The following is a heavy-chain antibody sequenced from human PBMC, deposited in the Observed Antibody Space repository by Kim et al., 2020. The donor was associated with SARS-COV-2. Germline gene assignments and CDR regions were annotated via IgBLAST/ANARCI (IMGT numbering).Heavy chain of an antibody. J-gene: IGHJ6*02. CDR2: IRSKANSYAT. CDR3: KLGDSSGYFGVGDYYYYYGMDV. Sequence: GGSLRLSCAASGFTFSGSAMHWVRQASGKGLEWVGRIRSKANSYATAYAASVKGRFTISRDDSKNTAYLQMNSLKTEDTAVYYCKLGDSSGYFGVGDYYYYYGMDVWGQGTTVTVSS. CDR1: GFTFSGSA. V-gene: IGHV3-73*01. D-gene: IGHD3-22*01.